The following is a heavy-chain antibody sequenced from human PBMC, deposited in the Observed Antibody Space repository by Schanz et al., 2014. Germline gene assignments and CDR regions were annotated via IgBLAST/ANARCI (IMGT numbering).Heavy chain of an antibody. CDR1: GYTFTSYS. D-gene: IGHD5-12*01. CDR3: ARAFGGYDPAGALDY. CDR2: IIPSLGLA. V-gene: IGHV1-69*04. Sequence: QVQLVQSGAEVKKPGASVKVSCKASGYTFTSYSIHWVRQAPGQGLEWMGRIIPSLGLAKYEQKFQDKVTITADTSTTTAYMELSRLKSDDTAVYYCARAFGGYDPAGALDYWGQGTLVTVSS. J-gene: IGHJ4*02.